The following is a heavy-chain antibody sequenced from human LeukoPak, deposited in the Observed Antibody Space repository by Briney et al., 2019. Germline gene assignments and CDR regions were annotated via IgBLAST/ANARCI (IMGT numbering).Heavy chain of an antibody. D-gene: IGHD3-10*01. Sequence: SETLSLTCTVSGGSISGTSYYWGWIRQPPGKGLEWIGSIYYSGSTNYNPSLKSRVTISVDTSKNQFSLKLNSVTAADTAVYYCAREGLNMVRGVIPKEAWGWFDPWGQGTLVTVSS. CDR3: AREGLNMVRGVIPKEAWGWFDP. V-gene: IGHV4-39*07. J-gene: IGHJ5*02. CDR2: IYYSGST. CDR1: GGSISGTSYY.